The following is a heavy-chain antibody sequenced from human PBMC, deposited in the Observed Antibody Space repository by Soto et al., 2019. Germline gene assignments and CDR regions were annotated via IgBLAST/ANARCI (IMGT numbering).Heavy chain of an antibody. D-gene: IGHD6-6*01. V-gene: IGHV1-18*01. J-gene: IGHJ4*02. CDR3: ARGIAARQIFDY. CDR1: GYTFSSYG. CDR2: ISAYNGNT. Sequence: QVQLVQSGAEVKKPGASVKVSYKASGYTFSSYGISWVRQAPGQGLEWMGWISAYNGNTNYAQKIQGRVTLTTDTSTSTAYMELRSLRSDDTAVYFCARGIAARQIFDYWGQGTLVTVSS.